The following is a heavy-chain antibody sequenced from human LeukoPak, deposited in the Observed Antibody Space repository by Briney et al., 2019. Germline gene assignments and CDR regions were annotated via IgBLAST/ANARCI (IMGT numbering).Heavy chain of an antibody. J-gene: IGHJ4*02. D-gene: IGHD6-13*01. CDR2: ISVYNGNT. Sequence: ASVKVSCKASGYIFNTYGISWVRQAPGQGLEWMGWISVYNGNTNYAEEFQDRVTMTTDTSTNTAYMELRSLRSDDTAVYYCARDLIRAADFDFWGQGTLVTVSS. V-gene: IGHV1-18*01. CDR3: ARDLIRAADFDF. CDR1: GYIFNTYG.